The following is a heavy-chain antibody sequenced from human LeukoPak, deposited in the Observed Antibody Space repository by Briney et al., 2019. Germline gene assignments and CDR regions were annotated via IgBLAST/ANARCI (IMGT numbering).Heavy chain of an antibody. CDR2: INTYNGNT. Sequence: GASVKVSCKASGYTFTSYGINWVRQAPGQGLEWMGWINTYNGNTNYTQKFQGRVTMARDTSTSTVYMELSRLRSEDTAVYYCARGGIGAAGPFDYWGQGTLVTVSS. V-gene: IGHV1-18*01. D-gene: IGHD6-13*01. CDR1: GYTFTSYG. J-gene: IGHJ4*02. CDR3: ARGGIGAAGPFDY.